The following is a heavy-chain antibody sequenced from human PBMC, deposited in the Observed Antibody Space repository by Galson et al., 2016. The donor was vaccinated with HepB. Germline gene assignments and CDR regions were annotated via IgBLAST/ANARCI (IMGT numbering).Heavy chain of an antibody. CDR1: GYTFTYRY. V-gene: IGHV1-45*02. J-gene: IGHJ4*02. D-gene: IGHD4-17*01. CDR3: ATSRYGDAHLDY. CDR2: FTPFNGNT. Sequence: SVKVSCKASGYTFTYRYLHWVRQAPGQALEWMGWFTPFNGNTNCAQKFQDRVTITTDRAMSTAYMELNSLRSEDTVMYYCATSRYGDAHLDYWGQGTLVTVSS.